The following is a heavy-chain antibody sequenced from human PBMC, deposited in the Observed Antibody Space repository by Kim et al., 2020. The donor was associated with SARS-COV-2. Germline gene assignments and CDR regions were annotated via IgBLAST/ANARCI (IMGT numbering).Heavy chain of an antibody. J-gene: IGHJ6*02. CDR3: ARSGYDWGQGYYGMDV. V-gene: IGHV1-69*06. CDR1: GGTFSSYA. CDR2: IIPIFGTA. D-gene: IGHD5-12*01. Sequence: SVKVSCKASGGTFSSYAISWVRQAPGQGLEWMGGIIPIFGTANYAQKFQGRVTITADKSTSTAYMELSSLRSEDTAVYYCARSGYDWGQGYYGMDVWGQGTTVTVSS.